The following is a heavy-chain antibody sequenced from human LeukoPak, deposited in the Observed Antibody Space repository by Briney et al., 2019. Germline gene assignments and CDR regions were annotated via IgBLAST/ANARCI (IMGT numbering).Heavy chain of an antibody. D-gene: IGHD4-17*01. CDR1: GFTFSDYY. J-gene: IGHJ4*02. CDR2: ISSSGSTI. CDR3: ARYGDYDYQFDY. Sequence: PGGSLRLSCAASGFTFSDYYMSWIRQAPGKGLEWVSYISSSGSTIYYADSVKGRFTISRDNSKNTLYLQMNSLRAEDTAVYYCARYGDYDYQFDYWGQGTLVTVSS. V-gene: IGHV3-11*04.